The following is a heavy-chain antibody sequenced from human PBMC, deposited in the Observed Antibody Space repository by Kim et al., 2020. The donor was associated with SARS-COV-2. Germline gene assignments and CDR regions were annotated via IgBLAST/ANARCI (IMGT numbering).Heavy chain of an antibody. CDR1: GFAFDEYA. D-gene: IGHD4-17*01. Sequence: GGSLRLSCAASGFAFDEYAMHWVRQVPGKGLEWVSLISADGGYTFYADSVKGRIIISRDNSKNSLYLQVNNLRIEDTALYYCVKTSSDYGGAYFDYWGQGAVVTVSS. CDR3: VKTSSDYGGAYFDY. V-gene: IGHV3-43*02. J-gene: IGHJ4*02. CDR2: ISADGGYT.